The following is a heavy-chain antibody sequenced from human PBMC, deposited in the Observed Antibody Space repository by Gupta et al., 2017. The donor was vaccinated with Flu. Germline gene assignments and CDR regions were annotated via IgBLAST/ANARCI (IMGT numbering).Heavy chain of an antibody. CDR3: ARYSASRKNAFDI. Sequence: QVQLQESGPGLVKPSETLSLTCTVSGGSISSYYWSWIRQPPGKGLEWIGYIYYSGSTNYNPSLKSRVTISVDTSKNQFSLKLSSVTAADTAVYYCARYSASRKNAFDIWGQGTMVTVSS. V-gene: IGHV4-59*08. D-gene: IGHD6-6*01. CDR1: GGSISSYY. J-gene: IGHJ3*02. CDR2: IYYSGST.